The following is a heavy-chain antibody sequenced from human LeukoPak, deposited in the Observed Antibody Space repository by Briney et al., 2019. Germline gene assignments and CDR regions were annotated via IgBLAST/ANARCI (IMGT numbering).Heavy chain of an antibody. D-gene: IGHD6-13*01. CDR3: ARDLGSGIAEPFDH. V-gene: IGHV1-18*01. J-gene: IGHJ4*02. CDR2: ISAYNGNT. Sequence: ASVKVSCKASGYTFTNYGISWVRQAPGQGLEWMGWISAYNGNTNYAQKLQGRVTVTTDTSTSTAYMELRSLRSDDTAVYYCARDLGSGIAEPFDHWGQGALVTVSS. CDR1: GYTFTNYG.